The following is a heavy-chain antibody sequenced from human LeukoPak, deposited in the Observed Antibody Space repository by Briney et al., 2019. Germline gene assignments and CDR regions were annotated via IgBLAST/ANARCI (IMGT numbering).Heavy chain of an antibody. CDR2: ISSSSSYI. CDR1: GFTFSSYA. Sequence: GGSLRLSCAASGFTFSSYAMSWVRQTPGKGLEWVSSISSSSSYIYYADSVKGRFTISRDNAKNSLYLQMNSLRAEDTAVYYCARVSPFSSGWNPNWGQGTLVTVSS. J-gene: IGHJ4*02. V-gene: IGHV3-21*01. CDR3: ARVSPFSSGWNPN. D-gene: IGHD6-19*01.